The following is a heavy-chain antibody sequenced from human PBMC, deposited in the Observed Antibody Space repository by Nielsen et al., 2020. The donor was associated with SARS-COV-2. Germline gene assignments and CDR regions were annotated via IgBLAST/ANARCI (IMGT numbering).Heavy chain of an antibody. V-gene: IGHV4-39*07. CDR2: IYYSGST. CDR3: ARVSPGDYVLSYYYYGMDV. J-gene: IGHJ6*02. CDR1: GGSISSSSYY. D-gene: IGHD4-17*01. Sequence: SETLSLTCTVSGGSISSSSYYWGWIRQPPGKGLEWIGSIYYSGSTYYNPSLKSRVTISVDTSKNQFSLKLSSVTAADTAVYYCARVSPGDYVLSYYYYGMDVWGQGTTVTVSS.